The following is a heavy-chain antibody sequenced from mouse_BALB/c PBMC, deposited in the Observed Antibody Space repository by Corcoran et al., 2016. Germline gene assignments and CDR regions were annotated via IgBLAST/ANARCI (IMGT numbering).Heavy chain of an antibody. V-gene: IGHV9-1*02. CDR1: GYTFTNYG. CDR3: ARGGITPFAY. Sequence: QILLVQSGPELKKPGETVKISCKASGYTFTNYGMNWVKQAPGKGLKWMGWINTYTGEPTYADDFKGRFAFSLETSASTAYLQINNLKNEDMATYFCARGGITPFAYWGQGTLVTVSA. J-gene: IGHJ3*01. CDR2: INTYTGEP. D-gene: IGHD2-4*01.